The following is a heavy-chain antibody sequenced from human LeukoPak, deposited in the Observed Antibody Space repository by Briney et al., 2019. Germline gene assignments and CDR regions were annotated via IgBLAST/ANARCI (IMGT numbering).Heavy chain of an antibody. D-gene: IGHD6-13*01. Sequence: PGGSLRLSCAASGFTFSNYAMSWVRQAPGKGLEGVSGINERGVNKYYADSVKGRFTISRDNSKDTLYVLMDSLRFEDTAGYYCAKEIAAXGIPVLDYWGQGTLVTVSS. CDR1: GFTFSNYA. V-gene: IGHV3-23*01. CDR2: INERGVNK. J-gene: IGHJ4*02. CDR3: AKEIAAXGIPVLDY.